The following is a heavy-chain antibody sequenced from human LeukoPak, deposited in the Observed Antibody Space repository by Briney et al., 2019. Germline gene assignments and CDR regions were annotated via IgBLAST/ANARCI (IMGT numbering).Heavy chain of an antibody. J-gene: IGHJ6*03. CDR1: GGPISRYY. V-gene: IGHV4-59*01. Sequence: SETLSLTCTVSGGPISRYYWSWIRQPPGKGLERIGYIYYSGSTKYNPSLKSRVTISVDTSKNQFSLKLSSVTAADTAVYYCARSISDPPYYYYYMDVWGKGTTVTVSS. CDR3: ARSISDPPYYYYYMDV. CDR2: IYYSGST. D-gene: IGHD2-21*01.